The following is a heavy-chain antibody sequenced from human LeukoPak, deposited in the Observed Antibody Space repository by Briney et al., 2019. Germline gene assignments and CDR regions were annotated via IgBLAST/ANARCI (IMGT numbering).Heavy chain of an antibody. CDR2: IYHSGTT. CDR3: AGVDRGPSYILFDS. CDR1: GGSLIPYY. Sequence: SETLSLTCTVSGGSLIPYYWSWIRQPPGKGLEWIGYIYHSGTTNYSPPLKGRATLSVDTSKNQISLRLSSVTAADTAVYFCAGVDRGPSYILFDSGGQGPLVTVS. V-gene: IGHV4-59*13. J-gene: IGHJ4*02. D-gene: IGHD3-16*01.